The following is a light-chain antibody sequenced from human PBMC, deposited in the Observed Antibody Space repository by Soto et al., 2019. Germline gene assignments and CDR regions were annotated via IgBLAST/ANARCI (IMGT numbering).Light chain of an antibody. V-gene: IGKV1-5*03. CDR2: NAP. Sequence: DIQMTQSPSTLSASVGDRVTITCRASQSISSWLAWYQQKPWKAPKLLIYNAPSLASGVPSRFRGSVSGTEFTLTISSLQPDDFPTYYCHRYNSYWTFGQGTKVEIK. CDR1: QSISSW. CDR3: HRYNSYWT. J-gene: IGKJ1*01.